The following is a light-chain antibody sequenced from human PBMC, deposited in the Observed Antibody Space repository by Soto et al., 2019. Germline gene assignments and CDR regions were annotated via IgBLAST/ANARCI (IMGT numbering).Light chain of an antibody. CDR1: QSVSSY. CDR3: LQRNNWPWT. CDR2: DAS. J-gene: IGKJ1*01. V-gene: IGKV3-11*01. Sequence: EIVLPQYPATLSLSPGERATLSCMASQSVSSYLAWYQQKPGQAPRLLIYDASNRATGIPARFSGSGSGTDFTLTIHSLEPEDFAVYYCLQRNNWPWTFGQGTKVAIK.